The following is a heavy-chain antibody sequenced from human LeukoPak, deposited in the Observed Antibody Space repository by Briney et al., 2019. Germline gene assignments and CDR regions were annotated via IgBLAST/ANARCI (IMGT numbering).Heavy chain of an antibody. CDR1: GGSISSGGYY. D-gene: IGHD4-23*01. CDR3: ARDFGYGGNLEAFDI. V-gene: IGHV4-30-2*01. J-gene: IGHJ3*02. CDR2: IYHSGST. Sequence: PSQTLSLTCTVSGGSISSGGYYWSWIRQPPGKGLEWIGYIYHSGSTYYNPSLKSRVTISVDTSKNQFSLQLNSVTPEDTAVYYCARDFGYGGNLEAFDIWGQGTMVTVSS.